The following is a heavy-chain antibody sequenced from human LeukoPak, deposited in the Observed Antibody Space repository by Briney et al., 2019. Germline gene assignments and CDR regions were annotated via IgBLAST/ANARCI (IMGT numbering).Heavy chain of an antibody. V-gene: IGHV3-74*01. Sequence: PGGSLRLSCGASGFTFSSHRMHWVRQAPGEAPAWVARISSDGTSAVYADSVRGRFTVSRVNAKSTMFLQMDSLSAEDTAVYYCVRLTFYEGRGHYPDHWGQGTLVTVSS. D-gene: IGHD3-22*01. CDR2: ISSDGTSA. CDR1: GFTFSSHR. CDR3: VRLTFYEGRGHYPDH. J-gene: IGHJ4*02.